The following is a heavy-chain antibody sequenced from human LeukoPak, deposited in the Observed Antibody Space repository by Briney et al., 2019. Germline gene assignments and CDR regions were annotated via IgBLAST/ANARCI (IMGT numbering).Heavy chain of an antibody. CDR1: GYTFTNYG. Sequence: GASVKVSCKTSGYTFTNYGIFWVRQAPGQGLEWMGWISADNGDTNYAQKFQGRVTMTRDTSTSTAYMELRSLRSDDTAVYYCARGTGDYKLYYYYGMDVWGQGTTVTVSS. CDR3: ARGTGDYKLYYYYGMDV. CDR2: ISADNGDT. D-gene: IGHD4-17*01. J-gene: IGHJ6*02. V-gene: IGHV1-18*01.